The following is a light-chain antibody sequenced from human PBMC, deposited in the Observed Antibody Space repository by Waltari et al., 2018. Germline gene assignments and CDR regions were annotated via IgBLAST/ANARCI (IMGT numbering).Light chain of an antibody. CDR1: SSDIGGYNA. CDR3: YSYAGSYTLYV. V-gene: IGLV2-11*01. J-gene: IGLJ1*01. CDR2: AVN. Sequence: QSALTQPRSVSGSPGQSVTISCTGTSSDIGGYNAVAWYPKYPGKAPKLLIYAVNQRPSWVPDRFSGSKSGNTASLTISGLQAEDEADYYCYSYAGSYTLYVFGTGTEVTVL.